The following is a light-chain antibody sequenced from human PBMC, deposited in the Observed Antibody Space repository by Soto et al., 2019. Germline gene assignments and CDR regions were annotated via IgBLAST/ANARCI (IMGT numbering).Light chain of an antibody. CDR1: TNDIGAYGY. J-gene: IGLJ2*01. V-gene: IGLV2-14*01. CDR2: NAI. CDR3: SSYAGTTTL. Sequence: QSVLTQPASVSGSPGQSITLSCTGSTNDIGAYGYVSWYQQHPGQAPKLIIYNAIDRPAGVSYRFSGYKSGNTASLTISGLQAEDEADYYCSSYAGTTTLFGGGTKLTVL.